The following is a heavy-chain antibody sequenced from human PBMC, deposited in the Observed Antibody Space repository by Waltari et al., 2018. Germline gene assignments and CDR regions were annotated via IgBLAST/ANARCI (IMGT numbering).Heavy chain of an antibody. CDR1: GFTSNTYW. Sequence: EVQLVESGGGLVQPGGSLRLSCEVSGFTSNTYWMTWARQAPGKGLEYLATISQDGTEKYYVDSVKGRFSISRDNAKNSLYLQISSLRAEDTAVYYCARGSTGVWGQGTLVSVSS. CDR3: ARGSTGV. V-gene: IGHV3-7*04. J-gene: IGHJ4*02. D-gene: IGHD1-1*01. CDR2: ISQDGTEK.